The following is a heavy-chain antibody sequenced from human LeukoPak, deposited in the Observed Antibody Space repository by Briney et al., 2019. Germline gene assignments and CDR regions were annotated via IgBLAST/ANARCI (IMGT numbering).Heavy chain of an antibody. J-gene: IGHJ3*02. CDR3: ARDGFSSGYPYDGFDI. V-gene: IGHV3-53*01. CDR2: MYSGGST. D-gene: IGHD3-22*01. Sequence: GGSLRLSCAASGFTVSSNYMSWVRQAPGKWLEWGSVMYSGGSTYYADTVKGRFTISRDNSKNTLYLQINSLRAEDTAVYYCARDGFSSGYPYDGFDIWGQGTMVTVSA. CDR1: GFTVSSNY.